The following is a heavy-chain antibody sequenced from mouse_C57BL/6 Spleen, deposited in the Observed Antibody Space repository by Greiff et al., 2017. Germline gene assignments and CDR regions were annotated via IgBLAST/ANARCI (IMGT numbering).Heavy chain of an antibody. CDR2: IYPGSGST. J-gene: IGHJ2*01. CDR3: AREIYGSSYDYFDY. D-gene: IGHD1-1*01. V-gene: IGHV1-55*01. Sequence: QVQLKQPGAELVKPGASVKMSCKASGYTFTSYWITWVKQRPGQGLEWIGDIYPGSGSTNYNEKFKSKATLTVDTSSSTAYMQLSSLTSEDSAVYYCAREIYGSSYDYFDYWGQGTTLTGSS. CDR1: GYTFTSYW.